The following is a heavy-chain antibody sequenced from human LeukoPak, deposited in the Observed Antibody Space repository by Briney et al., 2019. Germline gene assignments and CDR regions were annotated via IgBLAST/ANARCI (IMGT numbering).Heavy chain of an antibody. Sequence: SETLSLTCTVSGGSISSYYWSWIRQPPGKGLEWIGYIYYSGSTNYNPSLKSRVTISVDTSKNQFSLKLSSVTAADTAVYYCARVYGYSYGYYFDYWGQGTLVTASS. CDR3: ARVYGYSYGYYFDY. J-gene: IGHJ4*02. CDR1: GGSISSYY. V-gene: IGHV4-59*01. CDR2: IYYSGST. D-gene: IGHD5-18*01.